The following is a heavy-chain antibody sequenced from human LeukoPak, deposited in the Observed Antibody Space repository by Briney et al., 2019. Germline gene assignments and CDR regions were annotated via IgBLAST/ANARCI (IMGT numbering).Heavy chain of an antibody. V-gene: IGHV3-30*02. CDR3: AKDGTYQLLQGDFQH. J-gene: IGHJ1*01. CDR1: GFTFSSYG. CDR2: IRYDGSNK. D-gene: IGHD2-2*01. Sequence: GGSLRLSCAASGFTFSSYGMHWVRQAPGKGLEWVAFIRYDGSNKYYADSVKGRFTISRDNSKNTLYLQMNSLRAEDTAVYYCAKDGTYQLLQGDFQHWGQGTLVTVSS.